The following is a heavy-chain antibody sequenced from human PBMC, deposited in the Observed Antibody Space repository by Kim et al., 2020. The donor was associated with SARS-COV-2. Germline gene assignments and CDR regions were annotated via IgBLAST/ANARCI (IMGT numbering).Heavy chain of an antibody. D-gene: IGHD3-3*01. V-gene: IGHV3-33*01. J-gene: IGHJ4*02. CDR3: ARDGRFLEWSYIDY. Sequence: YADSVKGRFTISRDNSKNTLYLQMNSLRAEDTAVYYCARDGRFLEWSYIDYWGQGTLVTFSS.